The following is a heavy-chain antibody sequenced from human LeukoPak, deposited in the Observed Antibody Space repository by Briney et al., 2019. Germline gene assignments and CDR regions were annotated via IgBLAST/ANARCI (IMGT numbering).Heavy chain of an antibody. Sequence: SETLSLTCTVSGGSISSSSYYWGWIRQPPGKGREGMGSIYYSGSTYYNPSLKSRVTISVDTSKNQFSLKLSSVTAADTAVYYCASLGYSSSWYYFDYWGQGTLVTVSS. D-gene: IGHD6-13*01. CDR1: GGSISSSSYY. J-gene: IGHJ4*02. CDR2: IYYSGST. V-gene: IGHV4-39*07. CDR3: ASLGYSSSWYYFDY.